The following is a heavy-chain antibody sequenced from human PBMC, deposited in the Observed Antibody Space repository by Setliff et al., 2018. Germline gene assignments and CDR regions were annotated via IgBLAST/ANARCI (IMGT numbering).Heavy chain of an antibody. J-gene: IGHJ4*02. Sequence: PSETLSLTCTVSGGSISSGSYYWSWIRQPAGKGLEWIGRIYTSGSTNYNPSLKSRVTISVDTSKNQFSLKLSSVTAADTAVYYCARNNPHLYGSGSYYTSPGNFDYWGQGTLVTVSS. CDR3: ARNNPHLYGSGSYYTSPGNFDY. V-gene: IGHV4-61*02. D-gene: IGHD3-10*01. CDR1: GGSISSGSYY. CDR2: IYTSGST.